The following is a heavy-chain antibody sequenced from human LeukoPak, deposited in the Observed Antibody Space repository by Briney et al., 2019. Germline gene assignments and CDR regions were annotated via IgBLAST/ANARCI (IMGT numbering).Heavy chain of an antibody. V-gene: IGHV3-48*03. D-gene: IGHD6-19*01. CDR1: GFTFSSYE. J-gene: IGHJ5*02. CDR2: ISSSGSTI. Sequence: GGSLRLSCAASGFTFSSYEMNWVRQAPGKGLEWVSYISSSGSTIYYADSVKGRFTISRDNAKNSLYLQMNSLRAEDTAVYYCARDRPGQQWLVSAFDPWGQGTLVTVSS. CDR3: ARDRPGQQWLVSAFDP.